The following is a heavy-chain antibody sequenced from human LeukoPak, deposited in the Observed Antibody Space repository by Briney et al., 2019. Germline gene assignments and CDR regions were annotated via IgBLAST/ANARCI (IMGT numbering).Heavy chain of an antibody. J-gene: IGHJ4*02. CDR2: IYYSGST. CDR3: ARVMGSYGSGGLYYFDY. V-gene: IGHV4-39*07. Sequence: SETLSLTCTVSGYSISSSSYYWGWIRQPPGKGLEWIGSIYYSGSTYYNPSLKSRVTISVDTSKNQFSLKLSSVTAADTAVYYCARVMGSYGSGGLYYFDYWGQGTLVTVSS. D-gene: IGHD3-10*01. CDR1: GYSISSSSYY.